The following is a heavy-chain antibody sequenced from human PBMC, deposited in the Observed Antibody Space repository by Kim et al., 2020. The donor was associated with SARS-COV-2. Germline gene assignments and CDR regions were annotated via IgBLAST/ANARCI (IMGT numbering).Heavy chain of an antibody. V-gene: IGHV4-31*02. J-gene: IGHJ5*02. D-gene: IGHD2-15*01. Sequence: GSTYSNSSLSSRVTISIDTSQTQFSLKLSSVTAADTAVYYCARCQVRRGSSWGQGILVTVSS. CDR3: ARCQVRRGSS. CDR2: GST.